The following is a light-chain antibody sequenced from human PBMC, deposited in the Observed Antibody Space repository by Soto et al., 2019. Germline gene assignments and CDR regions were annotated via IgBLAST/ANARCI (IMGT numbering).Light chain of an antibody. CDR1: QPVSSNF. J-gene: IGKJ5*01. Sequence: ELVLTQSPGTLSLSPGESAALSCRPSQPVSSNFLAWYQQKPGQAPRLLIYGVSSRASGIPDRFSGSGSGTDFTLTISSLEPEDFAVYYCQQRGDWPPITFGQGTRLEIK. CDR2: GVS. V-gene: IGKV3D-20*02. CDR3: QQRGDWPPIT.